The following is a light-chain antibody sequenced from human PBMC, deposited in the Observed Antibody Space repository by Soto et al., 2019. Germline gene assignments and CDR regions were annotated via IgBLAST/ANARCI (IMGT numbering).Light chain of an antibody. J-gene: IGKJ2*03. Sequence: DIVLTQSPGTLSLSPGERATLSCRASQSVDSRYLAWYQQKPGQAPRLVTHAVSRRATGIPDRFSGSGSGTDFTLTISRLEPEDFAEYYCQQYGNSPRYSFGQGTKLEIK. CDR2: AVS. CDR3: QQYGNSPRYS. CDR1: QSVDSRY. V-gene: IGKV3-20*01.